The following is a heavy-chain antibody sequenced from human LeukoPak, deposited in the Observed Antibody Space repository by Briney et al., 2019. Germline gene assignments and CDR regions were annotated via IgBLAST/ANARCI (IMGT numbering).Heavy chain of an antibody. J-gene: IGHJ4*02. CDR3: ARGLTVVAATPYDY. D-gene: IGHD2-15*01. CDR2: IYYSGST. CDR1: GGSISSHY. Sequence: PSETLSLTCTVSGGSISSHYWNWIRQPPGKGLEWIGYIYYSGSTNYNPSLKSRVTISVDTSKNQFSLKLSSVTAADTAVYYCARGLTVVAATPYDYWGQGTLVTVSS. V-gene: IGHV4-59*11.